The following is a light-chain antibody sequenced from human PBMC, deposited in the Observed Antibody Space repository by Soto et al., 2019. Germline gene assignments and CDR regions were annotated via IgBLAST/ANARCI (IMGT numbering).Light chain of an antibody. CDR3: QQYDTFSPT. CDR2: DAS. CDR1: QSVSEW. V-gene: IGKV1-5*01. Sequence: DIQMTQSPSTLSASVGDRVTITCRASQSVSEWLAWYQQKPGKAPKLLIYDASSLETGVPSRFSGSGSGTHFTLTITSLQPDDSATYYCQQYDTFSPTFGPGTKVEIK. J-gene: IGKJ3*01.